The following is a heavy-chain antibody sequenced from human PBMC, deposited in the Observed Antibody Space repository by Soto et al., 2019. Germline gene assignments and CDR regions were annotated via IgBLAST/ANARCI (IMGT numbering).Heavy chain of an antibody. Sequence: ASVKVSCKASGYTFTSYAMHWVRQAPVQILELIGWMSAGNFNTKYSQKFQGRVTSARYTSAITGYIELSSLISEDTAVYYCSIDPTYYGMDVWGQGTTVTVSS. CDR3: SIDPTYYGMDV. J-gene: IGHJ6*02. CDR2: MSAGNFNT. V-gene: IGHV1-3*01. CDR1: GYTFTSYA.